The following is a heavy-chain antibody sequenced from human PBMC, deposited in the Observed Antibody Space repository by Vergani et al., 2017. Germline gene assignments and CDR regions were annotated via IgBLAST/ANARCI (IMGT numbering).Heavy chain of an antibody. Sequence: EVQLVESGGGLVKPGGSLRLSCAASGFTFSSYSMNWVRQAPGKGLEWVSSISSSSSYIYYADSVKGRFTISRDNAKNSLYLQMHSLRAEDTAVYYCARVVYTPGGDAFDIWGQGTMVTVSS. CDR2: ISSSSSYI. V-gene: IGHV3-21*01. CDR3: ARVVYTPGGDAFDI. J-gene: IGHJ3*02. CDR1: GFTFSSYS. D-gene: IGHD2-2*02.